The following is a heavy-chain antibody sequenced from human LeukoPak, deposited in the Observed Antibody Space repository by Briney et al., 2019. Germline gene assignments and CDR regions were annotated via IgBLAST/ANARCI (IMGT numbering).Heavy chain of an antibody. CDR2: ISYDGSIE. CDR1: GFTFSNYA. CDR3: AKVEYTSSWYGVGSLDY. Sequence: GGSLRLSCAASGFTFSNYAMHWVRQAPGKGLEWVAVISYDGSIEDYADSVKGRFTISRDNSKNTLYVQMNSLRAEDTAVYYCAKVEYTSSWYGVGSLDYWGQGTLVTVSS. J-gene: IGHJ4*02. D-gene: IGHD6-13*01. V-gene: IGHV3-30-3*01.